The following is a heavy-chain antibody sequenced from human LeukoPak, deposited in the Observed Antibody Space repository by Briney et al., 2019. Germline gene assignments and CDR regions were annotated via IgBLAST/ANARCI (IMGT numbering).Heavy chain of an antibody. CDR3: ARDHHDFWSGYYMGGLFDY. CDR2: ISAYNGNT. D-gene: IGHD3-3*01. J-gene: IGHJ4*02. V-gene: IGHV1-18*01. CDR1: GYTFTSYG. Sequence: ASVKVSCKASGYTFTSYGISWVRQAPGQGLEWMGWISAYNGNTNYAQKLQGRVTMTTDTSTGTAYMEPRSLRSDDTAVYYCARDHHDFWSGYYMGGLFDYWGQGTLVTVSS.